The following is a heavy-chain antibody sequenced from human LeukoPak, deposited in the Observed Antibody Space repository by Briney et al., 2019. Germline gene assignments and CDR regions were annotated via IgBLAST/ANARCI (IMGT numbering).Heavy chain of an antibody. Sequence: GGSLRLSCAASGFTFSSYGMHWVRQAPVKGLEWVSFIRYDGSNKYYADSVKGRFTISRDNAKNTLYLQMSSLRAEDTAVYYCARSYYGSGSYSQSDYWGQGTLVTVSS. D-gene: IGHD3-10*01. V-gene: IGHV3-30*02. CDR3: ARSYYGSGSYSQSDY. CDR2: IRYDGSNK. J-gene: IGHJ4*02. CDR1: GFTFSSYG.